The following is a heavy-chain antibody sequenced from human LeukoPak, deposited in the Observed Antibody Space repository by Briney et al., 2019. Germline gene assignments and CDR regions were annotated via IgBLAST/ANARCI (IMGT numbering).Heavy chain of an antibody. CDR2: MYHTGST. CDR1: GDSFSRHY. CDR3: ARVRAYNEFDY. D-gene: IGHD1-14*01. V-gene: IGHV4-59*11. J-gene: IGHJ4*02. Sequence: SETLSLTCTVSGDSFSRHYWSWIRQPPGKGLEWIGYMYHTGSTNYSPSLKTRVTMSVDTSKNQFSLKLNSVTAADTAVYYCARVRAYNEFDYWGQGTLVTVSS.